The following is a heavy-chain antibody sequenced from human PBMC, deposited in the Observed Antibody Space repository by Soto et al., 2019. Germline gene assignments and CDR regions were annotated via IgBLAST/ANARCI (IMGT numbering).Heavy chain of an antibody. Sequence: GGSLRLSCAASGFTFSSYGMHWVRQAPGKGLEWVAVISYDGSNKYYADSVKGRFTISRDNSKNTLYLQMNSLRAEDTAVYYCAKDEAGYSYGYGAFDIWGQGTMVTVSS. CDR1: GFTFSSYG. CDR2: ISYDGSNK. V-gene: IGHV3-30*18. J-gene: IGHJ3*02. D-gene: IGHD5-18*01. CDR3: AKDEAGYSYGYGAFDI.